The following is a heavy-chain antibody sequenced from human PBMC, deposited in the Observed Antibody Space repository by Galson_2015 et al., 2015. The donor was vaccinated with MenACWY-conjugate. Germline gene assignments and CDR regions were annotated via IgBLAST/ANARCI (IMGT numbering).Heavy chain of an antibody. CDR3: VRGVKDGSSWYKYYGLDV. J-gene: IGHJ6*02. CDR1: RFTFSNYA. Sequence: SLRLSCAASRFTFSNYAMSWVRQAPGKGLDWVANINQDGSEKYYVDSVKGRFTISRDTAKNSLYLQMNSLRAEDTAVYYCVRGVKDGSSWYKYYGLDVWGQGTTVTVSS. CDR2: INQDGSEK. D-gene: IGHD6-13*01. V-gene: IGHV3-7*03.